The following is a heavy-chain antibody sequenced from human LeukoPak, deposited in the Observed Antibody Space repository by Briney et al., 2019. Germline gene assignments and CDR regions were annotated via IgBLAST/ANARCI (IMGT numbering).Heavy chain of an antibody. V-gene: IGHV3-7*01. CDR2: INQNGSET. CDR1: GFTFSTYW. CDR3: ARKKYYYDTSTYGWFDP. J-gene: IGHJ5*02. Sequence: GGSLRLSCAASGFTFSTYWMTWVRRAPGKGLEWVANINQNGSETYYVDSVKGRFTISRDNAKNSLYLQMNSLRVEDTAVYYCARKKYYYDTSTYGWFDPWGQGISVTVSS. D-gene: IGHD3-22*01.